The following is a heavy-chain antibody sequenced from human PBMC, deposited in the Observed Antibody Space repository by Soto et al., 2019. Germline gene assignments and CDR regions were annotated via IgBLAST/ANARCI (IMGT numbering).Heavy chain of an antibody. D-gene: IGHD2-2*01. J-gene: IGHJ3*02. V-gene: IGHV4-31*03. CDR1: GGSISSGGYY. CDR3: AREGDIVLVPAAKGAFDI. Sequence: QVQLQESGPGLVKPSQTLSLTCTVSGGSISSGGYYWSWIRQHPGKGLEWIGYIYYSGSTYYNPSLKSRVTIPVDTCKNQFSLKLSSVTAADTAVYYCAREGDIVLVPAAKGAFDIWGQGTMVTVSS. CDR2: IYYSGST.